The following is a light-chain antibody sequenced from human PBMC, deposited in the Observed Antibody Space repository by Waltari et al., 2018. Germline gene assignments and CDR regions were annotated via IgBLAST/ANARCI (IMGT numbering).Light chain of an antibody. CDR1: SSNIGSNY. CDR2: RNN. CDR3: AAWDDSLSGHWV. V-gene: IGLV1-47*01. Sequence: QSVLTQPPSASGTPGQRVTISCSGSSSNIGSNYVYWYQHLPGTAPKLLIYRNNQRPSGVPDRFSGAKSGTSASLAIRGLRSEDEADYYCAAWDDSLSGHWVFGGGTKLTVL. J-gene: IGLJ3*02.